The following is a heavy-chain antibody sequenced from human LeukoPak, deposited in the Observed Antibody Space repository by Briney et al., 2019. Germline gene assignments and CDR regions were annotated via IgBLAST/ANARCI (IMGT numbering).Heavy chain of an antibody. V-gene: IGHV4-59*01. J-gene: IGHJ3*02. Sequence: PSETLSLTCTVSGGSISSYYWSWIRQPPGKGLEWIGYIYYSGSTNYNPSLKSRVTISIDTSKNQFSLKMSSVTAADTAVYYCARGGPAYAGYAFDIWGQGTMVTVSS. CDR2: IYYSGST. D-gene: IGHD2-2*01. CDR1: GGSISSYY. CDR3: ARGGPAYAGYAFDI.